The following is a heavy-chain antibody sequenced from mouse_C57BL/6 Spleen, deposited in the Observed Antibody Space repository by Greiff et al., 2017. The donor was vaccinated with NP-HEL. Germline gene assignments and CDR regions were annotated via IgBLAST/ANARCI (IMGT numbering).Heavy chain of an antibody. Sequence: VKLVESGPGLVAPSQSLSITCTVSGFSLTSYGVHWVRQPPGKGLEWLVVIWSDGSTTSNSALKSRLSISKDNSKSQVFLKMNSLQTDDTAMYYCARQDYYGSSPPYAMDYWGQGTSVTVSS. J-gene: IGHJ4*01. D-gene: IGHD1-1*01. CDR3: ARQDYYGSSPPYAMDY. CDR2: IWSDGST. V-gene: IGHV2-6-1*01. CDR1: GFSLTSYG.